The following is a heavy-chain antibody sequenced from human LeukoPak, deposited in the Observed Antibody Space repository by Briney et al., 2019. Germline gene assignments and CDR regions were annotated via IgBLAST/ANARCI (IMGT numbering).Heavy chain of an antibody. Sequence: PGRSLRLSCAASGFTFSSYGMHWVRQAPGKGLEWVAVISYDGSNKYYADSVKGRFTISRDNSKNTLYLQMNSLRAEDTAVYYCAKDKGPRRTLSSMDVWGQGTTVTVSS. CDR3: AKDKGPRRTLSSMDV. CDR1: GFTFSSYG. J-gene: IGHJ6*02. D-gene: IGHD1-14*01. CDR2: ISYDGSNK. V-gene: IGHV3-30*18.